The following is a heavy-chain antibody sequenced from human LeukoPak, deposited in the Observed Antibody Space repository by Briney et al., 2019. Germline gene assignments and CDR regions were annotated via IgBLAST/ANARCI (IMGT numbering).Heavy chain of an antibody. CDR3: ARDPVYGSGTF. D-gene: IGHD3-10*01. V-gene: IGHV4-30-4*01. CDR1: GGSISTGDYY. J-gene: IGHJ4*02. Sequence: SETLSLTCTLAGGSISTGDYYSGWIRQPPGKGLEWIGYIYYSGTTYYNPSLKGRISFSMQTSKNQFSLNLRSVTAADTAVYYCARDPVYGSGTFWGQGTLVTVSS. CDR2: IYYSGTT.